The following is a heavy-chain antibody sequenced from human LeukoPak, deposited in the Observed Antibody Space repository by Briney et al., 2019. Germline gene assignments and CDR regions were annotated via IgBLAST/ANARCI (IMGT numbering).Heavy chain of an antibody. Sequence: PGGSLRLSCAASGFTFSSYAMSWVRQAPGKGLEWVSAISGSGGSTYYADSVKGRFTISRDNAKNSLYLQMNSLRAEDTAVYYCARGFIYYDSSGYTSPFDYWGQGTLVTVSS. J-gene: IGHJ4*02. CDR3: ARGFIYYDSSGYTSPFDY. V-gene: IGHV3-23*01. D-gene: IGHD3-22*01. CDR2: ISGSGGST. CDR1: GFTFSSYA.